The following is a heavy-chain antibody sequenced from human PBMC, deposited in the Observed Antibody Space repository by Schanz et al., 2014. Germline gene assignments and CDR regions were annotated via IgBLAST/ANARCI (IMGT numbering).Heavy chain of an antibody. CDR1: GLTFTNYA. Sequence: EVQLLESGGGLVQPGGSLRLSCAASGLTFTNYARSWVRRAPGKGLEWVSLISDSGDTAYYADSVKGRFTISRDNFKGALYLQMSSLRAEDTAVYYCAKSLESCPGGRCSRGYFDYWGQGTLVTVSS. J-gene: IGHJ4*02. CDR2: ISDSGDTA. CDR3: AKSLESCPGGRCSRGYFDY. D-gene: IGHD2-15*01. V-gene: IGHV3-23*01.